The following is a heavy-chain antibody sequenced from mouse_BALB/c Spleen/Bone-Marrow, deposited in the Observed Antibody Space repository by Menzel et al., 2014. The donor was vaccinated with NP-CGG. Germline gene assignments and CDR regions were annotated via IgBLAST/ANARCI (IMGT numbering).Heavy chain of an antibody. D-gene: IGHD2-10*02. CDR2: SRNKAKYYTT. Sequence: EVQLVESGGGLVQPGDSLRLSCATSGFTFSDVYMEWVRQPPGKRLEWIAASRNKAKYYTTEYSASVKGRFIVSRDTSQSVLYLQMNALRAEDTAIYYCARDVGYGNYFVYWGQGTLVTVSA. J-gene: IGHJ3*01. V-gene: IGHV7-1*02. CDR3: ARDVGYGNYFVY. CDR1: GFTFSDVY.